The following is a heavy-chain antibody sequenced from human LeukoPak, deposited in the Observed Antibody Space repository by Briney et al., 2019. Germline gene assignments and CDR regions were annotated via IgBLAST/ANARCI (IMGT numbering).Heavy chain of an antibody. CDR1: GFTFSSSG. CDR3: AKDPRNGDNYGFLVY. Sequence: GGSLRLSCAASGFTFSSSGMSWVRQTADKGLEWVSSIHASGGRAYYADSVKGRFTVSRDNSKNTLYLQMNSLRVEDTAIYYCAKDPRNGDNYGFLVYWGQGTLVTVSP. J-gene: IGHJ4*02. CDR2: IHASGGRA. V-gene: IGHV3-23*01. D-gene: IGHD4/OR15-4a*01.